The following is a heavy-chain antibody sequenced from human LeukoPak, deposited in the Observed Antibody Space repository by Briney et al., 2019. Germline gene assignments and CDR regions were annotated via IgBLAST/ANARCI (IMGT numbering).Heavy chain of an antibody. CDR1: GFTFSIYA. CDR3: AREIVRIGYYGMDV. V-gene: IGHV3-30-3*01. J-gene: IGHJ6*02. Sequence: PGGSLRLSCAASGFTFSIYAMHWVRQAPGKGLERVALISYDGSNKYYAESVKGRFTISRDNSKNTPYLQMNRLRAEDTAGYYCAREIVRIGYYGMDVWGQGTTVTVSS. CDR2: ISYDGSNK. D-gene: IGHD2-8*01.